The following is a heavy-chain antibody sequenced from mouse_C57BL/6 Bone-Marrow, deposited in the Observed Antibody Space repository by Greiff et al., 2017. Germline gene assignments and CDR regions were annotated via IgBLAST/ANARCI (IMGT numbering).Heavy chain of an antibody. V-gene: IGHV1-26*01. CDR1: GYTFTDYY. CDR2: INPNNGGT. CDR3: ASSKLYYFDY. J-gene: IGHJ2*01. D-gene: IGHD1-3*01. Sequence: EVQLQQSGPELVKPGASVKISCKASGYTFTDYYMNWVKQSHGKSLEWIGDINPNNGGTSYNQKFKGKATLTVDKSSSTAYMELRSLPSEDSAVYYCASSKLYYFDYWGQGTTLTVSS.